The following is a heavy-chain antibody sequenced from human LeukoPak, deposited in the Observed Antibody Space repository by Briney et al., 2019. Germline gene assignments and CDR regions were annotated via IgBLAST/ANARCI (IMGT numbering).Heavy chain of an antibody. CDR1: GGSISSYY. CDR2: IYYSGST. V-gene: IGHV4-59*01. CDR3: ARVYGSGSYEYNWFDP. D-gene: IGHD3-10*01. Sequence: SETLSLTCTVSGGSISSYYWSWIRQPPGKGLEWIGYIYYSGSTNYNPSLKSRVTISVDTCKNQFSLKLSSVTAADTAVYYCARVYGSGSYEYNWFDPWGQGTLVTVSS. J-gene: IGHJ5*02.